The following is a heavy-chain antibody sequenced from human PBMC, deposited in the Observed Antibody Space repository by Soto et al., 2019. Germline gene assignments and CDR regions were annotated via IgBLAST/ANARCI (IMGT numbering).Heavy chain of an antibody. D-gene: IGHD5-12*01. Sequence: QVQLVESGGGVVQPGRSLRLSCVVSGFTFSSYGMHWVRQAPGKGLGWVTRISDDGSVEKYSDSVKGRFTVTRDNSNITLYLQMTSLRPEDTAVYYFAKESGYDLAQWGQGVRVSVSS. V-gene: IGHV3-30*18. J-gene: IGHJ4*02. CDR3: AKESGYDLAQ. CDR1: GFTFSSYG. CDR2: ISDDGSVE.